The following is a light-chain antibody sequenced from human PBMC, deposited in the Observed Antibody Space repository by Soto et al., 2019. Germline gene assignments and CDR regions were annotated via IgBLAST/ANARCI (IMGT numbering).Light chain of an antibody. CDR2: GAS. V-gene: IGKV3-20*01. Sequence: EILMTQSPSTLALAPGERATMSCRASQSVSSKCLAWNRQEPGQAPSLVRYGASSRATGIPDRFSGNGSGTDFTLTISRLEPEDFAVYYCQQYGSSPWTFGQGTKVDIK. J-gene: IGKJ1*01. CDR3: QQYGSSPWT. CDR1: QSVSSKC.